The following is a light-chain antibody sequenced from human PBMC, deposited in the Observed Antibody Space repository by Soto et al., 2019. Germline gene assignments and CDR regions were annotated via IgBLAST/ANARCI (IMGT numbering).Light chain of an antibody. J-gene: IGKJ1*01. CDR1: QSLNSL. V-gene: IGKV1-5*01. CDR2: DAS. Sequence: DIQMTQSPSTLSASVGDRVTITCRASQSLNSLLAWYQQKPGRAPKLLIYDASTLESGVPSRFSCSGSGTEFTLTISSLQTDDFATYYCQQYNSYSSWTFGQGTKVEIK. CDR3: QQYNSYSSWT.